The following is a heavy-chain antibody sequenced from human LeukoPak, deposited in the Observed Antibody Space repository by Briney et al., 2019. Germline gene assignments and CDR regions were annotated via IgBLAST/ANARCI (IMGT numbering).Heavy chain of an antibody. Sequence: VASVKVSCKVSGYTLTELSMHWVRQAPGKGLEWMGGFDPEDGETIYAQKFQGRVTMTEDTSTDTAYMELSSLRSEDTAVYYCATDLKGRELRGSLDYWGQGTLVTVSS. J-gene: IGHJ4*02. D-gene: IGHD1-26*01. V-gene: IGHV1-24*01. CDR3: ATDLKGRELRGSLDY. CDR2: FDPEDGET. CDR1: GYTLTELS.